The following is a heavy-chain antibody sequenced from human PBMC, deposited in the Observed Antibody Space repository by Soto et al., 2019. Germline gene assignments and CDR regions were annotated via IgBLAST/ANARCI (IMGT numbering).Heavy chain of an antibody. CDR1: GGSISSGDYY. CDR3: ARDRWVPPGGYDYYGMDV. Sequence: QVQLQESGPGLVKPSQTLSLTCTVSGGSISSGDYYWSWIRQPPGKGLEWIGYIYYSGSTYYNPSLKSRVTISVDPSKNQLALKLSSVTAADTAVSYCARDRWVPPGGYDYYGMDVWGQGTTVTVSS. V-gene: IGHV4-30-4*01. J-gene: IGHJ6*02. CDR2: IYYSGST. D-gene: IGHD1-26*01.